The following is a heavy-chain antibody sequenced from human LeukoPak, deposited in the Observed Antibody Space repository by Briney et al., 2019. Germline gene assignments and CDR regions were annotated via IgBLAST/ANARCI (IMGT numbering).Heavy chain of an antibody. CDR3: ASGPSGYCTNGVCYCFDY. D-gene: IGHD2-8*01. J-gene: IGHJ4*02. Sequence: ASVKVSCKASGGTFSSYAISWVRQAPGQWLEWMGGIIPIFGTANYAQKFQGRVTITADESTSTAYMELSSLRSEDTAVYYCASGPSGYCTNGVCYCFDYWGQGTLVTVSS. CDR1: GGTFSSYA. V-gene: IGHV1-69*13. CDR2: IIPIFGTA.